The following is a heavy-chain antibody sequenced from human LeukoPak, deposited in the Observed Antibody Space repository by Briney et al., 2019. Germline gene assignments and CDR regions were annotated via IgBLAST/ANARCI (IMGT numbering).Heavy chain of an antibody. CDR2: ISKTSSYT. J-gene: IGHJ4*02. Sequence: KPGGSLRLSCAASGFKFSDYYMNWIRQAPGKGLEWVSQISKTSSYTNYADSVKGRFTISRDNARNSLYLQMNSLRAEDTAVYYCTREQWLPDYWGQGTLVTVYS. V-gene: IGHV3-11*05. D-gene: IGHD5-24*01. CDR3: TREQWLPDY. CDR1: GFKFSDYY.